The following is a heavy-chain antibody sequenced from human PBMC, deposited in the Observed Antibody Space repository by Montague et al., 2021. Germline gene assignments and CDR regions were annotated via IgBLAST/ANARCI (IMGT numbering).Heavy chain of an antibody. Sequence: SETLSLTCDIYVDSFTDYYWGWIRPTPGKGLEWIGETNHRGTTKANPSLKTRVSLSLDTSKSQLSLTLQSVTAADTAVYYCVAIKWERQTRNYFEHWGPG. CDR1: VDSFTDYY. CDR3: VAIKWERQTRNYFEH. CDR2: TNHRGTT. V-gene: IGHV4-34*01. J-gene: IGHJ4*02. D-gene: IGHD1-26*01.